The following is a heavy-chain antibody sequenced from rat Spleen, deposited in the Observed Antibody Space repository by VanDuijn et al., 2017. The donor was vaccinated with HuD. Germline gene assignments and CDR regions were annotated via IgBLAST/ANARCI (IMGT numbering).Heavy chain of an antibody. CDR2: INSEGST. CDR3: ARXXXYKXX. V-gene: IGHV3-3*01. J-gene: IGHJ2*01. CDR1: VYSITSSYR. D-gene: IGHD1-2*01. Sequence: EVQLQESGPGLVKPSQSLSLTCSVTVYSITSSYRWSWIRKFPGNKLEWMGYINSEGSTNYNPSLKSRIPITRDTAKKQFFLQVNYVXTXXXATXXXARXXXYKXXWGQGVXXTVSS.